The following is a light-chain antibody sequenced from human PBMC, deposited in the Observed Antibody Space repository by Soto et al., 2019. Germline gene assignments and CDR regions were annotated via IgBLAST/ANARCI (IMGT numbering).Light chain of an antibody. Sequence: EVVMTQSPATVSVSPGEGVTLSCRASQTISNDLAWYQQKPGHAPRLLIYGASTRATGVPARFSGGASGTEFSLSVSSLQSENSAFYYCQQNNKWPPVNFGGGTKVEIK. V-gene: IGKV3-15*01. CDR2: GAS. CDR1: QTISND. CDR3: QQNNKWPPVN. J-gene: IGKJ4*01.